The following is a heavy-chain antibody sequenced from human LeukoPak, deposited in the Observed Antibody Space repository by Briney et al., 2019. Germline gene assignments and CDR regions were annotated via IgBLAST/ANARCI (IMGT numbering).Heavy chain of an antibody. CDR2: IHPRDSST. D-gene: IGHD1-7*01. CDR3: ARDLRDWNL. V-gene: IGHV1-2*02. Sequence: ASVKVSCKASGYTFTGYYIHWVRQAPGQGPEWMGCIHPRDSSTTYAQKFQGRVTLTSDASMNTAFLELTGLTSGDTAIYYCARDLRDWNLWAQGTLVTVSS. CDR1: GYTFTGYY. J-gene: IGHJ4*02.